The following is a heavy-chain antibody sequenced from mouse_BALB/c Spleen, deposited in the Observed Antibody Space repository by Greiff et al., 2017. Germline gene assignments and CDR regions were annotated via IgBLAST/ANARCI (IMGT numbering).Heavy chain of an antibody. V-gene: IGHV5-9-3*01. J-gene: IGHJ3*01. Sequence: HLVESGGGLVKPGGSLKLSCAASGFTFSSYAMSWVRQTPEKRLEWVATISSGGSYTYYPDSVKGRFTISRDNAKNTLYLQMSSLRSEDTAMYYCARQDYGSSYGPWFAYWGQGTLVTVSA. CDR3: ARQDYGSSYGPWFAY. CDR2: ISSGGSYT. D-gene: IGHD1-1*01. CDR1: GFTFSSYA.